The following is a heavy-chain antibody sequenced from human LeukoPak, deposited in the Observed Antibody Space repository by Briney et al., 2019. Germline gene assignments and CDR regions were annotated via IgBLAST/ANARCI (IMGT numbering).Heavy chain of an antibody. V-gene: IGHV3-21*01. Sequence: PGGSLRLSCAASGFTFSSYSMNWVRQAPGKGLEWVSSISSSRSYIYYADSVKGRFTISRDNAKNSLYLQMNSLRAEDTAVYYCAKQGVYGSGSYFSPNDYYYYYYMDVWGTGTTVTVSS. CDR3: AKQGVYGSGSYFSPNDYYYYYYMDV. J-gene: IGHJ6*03. CDR1: GFTFSSYS. D-gene: IGHD3-10*01. CDR2: ISSSRSYI.